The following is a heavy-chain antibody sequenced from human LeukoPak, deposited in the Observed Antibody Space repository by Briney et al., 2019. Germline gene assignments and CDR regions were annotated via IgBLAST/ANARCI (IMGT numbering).Heavy chain of an antibody. CDR1: GYTFTGYY. D-gene: IGHD2-15*01. V-gene: IGHV1-2*02. CDR3: ARATGYCSGGSCYSWYYFDC. J-gene: IGHJ4*02. Sequence: ASVKVSCKASGYTFTGYYMHWVRQAPGQGLEWMGWINPNSGGTNYAQKFQGRVTMTRDTSISTAYMELSRLRSDDTAVYYCARATGYCSGGSCYSWYYFDCWGQGTLVTVSS. CDR2: INPNSGGT.